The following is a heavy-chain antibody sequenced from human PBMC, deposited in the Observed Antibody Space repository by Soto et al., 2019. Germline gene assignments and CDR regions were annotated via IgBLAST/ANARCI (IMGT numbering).Heavy chain of an antibody. D-gene: IGHD5-18*01. CDR1: GYTFTGYY. J-gene: IGHJ4*02. CDR2: ISAYNGNT. V-gene: IGHV1-18*04. Sequence: ASVKVSCKASGYTFTGYYMHWVRQAPGQGLEWMGWISAYNGNTNYAQKLQGRVTMTTDTSTSTAYMELRSLRSDDTAVYYCARGGVRETSRGYSYGTGTYDYWGQGTLVTVSS. CDR3: ARGGVRETSRGYSYGTGTYDY.